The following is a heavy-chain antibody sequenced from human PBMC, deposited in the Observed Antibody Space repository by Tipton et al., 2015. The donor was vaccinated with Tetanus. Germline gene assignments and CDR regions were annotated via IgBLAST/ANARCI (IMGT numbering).Heavy chain of an antibody. CDR2: IYYNGNM. D-gene: IGHD2-21*02. V-gene: IGHV4-39*01. J-gene: IGHJ5*02. CDR3: ARTADNWFDP. CDR1: GGSLSSGTVY. Sequence: TLSLTCTVSGGSLSSGTVYWDWIRQPPGKALEWIGNIYYNGNMLENPSLKGRVTLSLDKSKNQFSLNLTSVTAADTAVYYCARTADNWFDPWGQGILVTVSS.